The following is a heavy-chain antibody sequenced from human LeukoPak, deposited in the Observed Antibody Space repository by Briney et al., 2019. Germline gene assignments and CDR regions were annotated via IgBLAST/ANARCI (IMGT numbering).Heavy chain of an antibody. CDR3: ARVYHDILTGYVFYMDV. CDR1: GYTFTSYD. J-gene: IGHJ6*03. D-gene: IGHD3-9*01. Sequence: ASVKVSCKAFGYTFTSYDINWLRQATGQGLEWMGWMNPNSGNKRYAQKLQGRVTMTRNTSLSTAYMELSSLRSEDTAVYYCARVYHDILTGYVFYMDVWGKGTTVTVSS. CDR2: MNPNSGNK. V-gene: IGHV1-8*01.